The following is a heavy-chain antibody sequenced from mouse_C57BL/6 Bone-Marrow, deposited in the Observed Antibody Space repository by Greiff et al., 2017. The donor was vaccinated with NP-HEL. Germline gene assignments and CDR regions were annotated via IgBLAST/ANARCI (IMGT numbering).Heavy chain of an antibody. CDR1: GYPFTSYW. CDR3: ARGRIPGRSYYAMDY. Sequence: VQLQQPGAELVKPGASVKMSCKASGYPFTSYWITWVKQRPGQGLEWIGDIYPGSGSTNYNEKFKSKATLTVDTSSSTAYMQLSSLTSEDSAVYYCARGRIPGRSYYAMDYWGQGTSVTVSS. V-gene: IGHV1-55*01. J-gene: IGHJ4*01. CDR2: IYPGSGST.